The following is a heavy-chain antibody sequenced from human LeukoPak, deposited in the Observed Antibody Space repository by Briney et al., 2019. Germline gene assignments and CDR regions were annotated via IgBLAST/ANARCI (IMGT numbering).Heavy chain of an antibody. CDR2: INPNSGGT. D-gene: IGHD3-22*01. Sequence: ASVKVSCKASGYTFTSYGISWVRQAPGQGLEWMGWINPNSGGTNYAQKFQGRVTMTRDTSISTAYMELSRLRSDDTAVYYCARDPDSSGYYWFDPWGQGTLVTVSS. J-gene: IGHJ5*02. CDR3: ARDPDSSGYYWFDP. CDR1: GYTFTSYG. V-gene: IGHV1-2*02.